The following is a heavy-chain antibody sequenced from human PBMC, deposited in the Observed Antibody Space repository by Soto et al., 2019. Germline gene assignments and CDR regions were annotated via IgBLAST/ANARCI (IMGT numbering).Heavy chain of an antibody. J-gene: IGHJ6*02. CDR2: IIPILNSP. Sequence: QVQLVQSGAEVKKPGSPVKVSCKASGGTFGSYAITWVRRAPGQGLEWLGGIIPILNSPAYAQKFQARVVITADEITNSAYMELNRLRFDDTAVYYCAREAPYCTSATCPKFYDMDVWGQGTTVTVAS. CDR1: GGTFGSYA. D-gene: IGHD2-2*01. V-gene: IGHV1-69*01. CDR3: AREAPYCTSATCPKFYDMDV.